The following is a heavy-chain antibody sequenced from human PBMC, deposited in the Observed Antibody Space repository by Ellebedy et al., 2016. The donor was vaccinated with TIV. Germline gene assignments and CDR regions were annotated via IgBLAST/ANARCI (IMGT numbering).Heavy chain of an antibody. V-gene: IGHV3-23*01. CDR1: GFTFSSYA. D-gene: IGHD1-26*01. J-gene: IGHJ4*02. CDR2: ISGSGGST. Sequence: PGGSLRLSCAASGFTFSSYAMSWVRQAPGKGLEWVSAISGSGGSTYYADSVKGRFTISRDNSKNTLYLQMNSLRAEDTAVYYCARGEGWELLQDFDYWGQGTLVTVSS. CDR3: ARGEGWELLQDFDY.